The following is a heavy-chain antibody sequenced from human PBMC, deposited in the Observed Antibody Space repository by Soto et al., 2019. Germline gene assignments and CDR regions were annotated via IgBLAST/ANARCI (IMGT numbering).Heavy chain of an antibody. CDR2: IWFDGSNK. J-gene: IGHJ6*02. Sequence: QVQLVESGGGVVQPGRSLRLSCAASGFTFSNYAMHWVRQAPGKGLEWVAVIWFDGSNKDYADSVKGRFTISRDNSKNTLYLQMNSLRAEDRAVYYCARGGRRGPRPLYYYGMDVWGQGTTVTVSS. CDR1: GFTFSNYA. V-gene: IGHV3-33*01. CDR3: ARGGRRGPRPLYYYGMDV. D-gene: IGHD2-15*01.